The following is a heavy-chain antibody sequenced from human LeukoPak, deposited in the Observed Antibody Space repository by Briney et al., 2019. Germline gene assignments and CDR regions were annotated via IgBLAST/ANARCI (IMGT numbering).Heavy chain of an antibody. CDR2: ISWNSGGI. CDR3: ARDLSGVTGYTYGRGIDY. J-gene: IGHJ4*02. Sequence: PGMSLRLSCAASGFTFDDFAMHWVRQAPGKGLEWVSGISWNSGGIVYADSVKGRFTIARDNSKNTLYLQMNSLRAEDTAVYYCARDLSGVTGYTYGRGIDYWGQGTLVTVSS. V-gene: IGHV3-9*01. CDR1: GFTFDDFA. D-gene: IGHD5-18*01.